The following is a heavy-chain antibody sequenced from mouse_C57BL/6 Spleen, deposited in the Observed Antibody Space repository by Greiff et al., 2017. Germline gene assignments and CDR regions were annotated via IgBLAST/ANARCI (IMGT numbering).Heavy chain of an antibody. CDR2: IYPGSGST. D-gene: IGHD2-4*01. CDR1: GYTFTSYW. CDR3: ARSLYDYDPAWFAY. Sequence: QVQLQQSGAELVKPGASVKMSCKASGYTFTSYWITWVKQRPGQGLEWIGDIYPGSGSTNYNEKFKSKATLTVDTSSSTAYMQLSSLTSEDSAVYYCARSLYDYDPAWFAYWGQGTLVTVSA. J-gene: IGHJ3*01. V-gene: IGHV1-55*01.